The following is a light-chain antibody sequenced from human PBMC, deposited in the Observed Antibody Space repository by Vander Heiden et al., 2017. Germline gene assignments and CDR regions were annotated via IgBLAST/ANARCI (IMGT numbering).Light chain of an antibody. CDR2: AAS. Sequence: TQLTQSPSSLSASVGDRLTITCRASQGISSYLAWYQQKPGKAPKLLIYAASTLQSGVPSRFSGSGSGTDFTRTSSSLQPEDFATDYCQQLNSYPPFTFGPGTKVDIK. CDR3: QQLNSYPPFT. J-gene: IGKJ3*01. V-gene: IGKV1-9*01. CDR1: QGISSY.